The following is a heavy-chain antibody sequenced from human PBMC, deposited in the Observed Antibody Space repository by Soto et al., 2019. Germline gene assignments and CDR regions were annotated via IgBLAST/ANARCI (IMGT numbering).Heavy chain of an antibody. Sequence: QVQLQESGPGLVKPSGTLSLTCAVSSDSISSGNWWTWVRQPPGKGLEWIGEIYHSGSTNYTPSLASRVTISVDKSKTQFSLNLNSVTAADTAMYYCARRMAAAGDWYFELWGRGTLVAVSS. D-gene: IGHD6-13*01. CDR3: ARRMAAAGDWYFEL. CDR2: IYHSGST. V-gene: IGHV4-4*02. J-gene: IGHJ2*01. CDR1: SDSISSGNW.